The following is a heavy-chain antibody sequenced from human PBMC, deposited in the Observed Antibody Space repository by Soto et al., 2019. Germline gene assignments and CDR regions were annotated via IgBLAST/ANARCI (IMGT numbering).Heavy chain of an antibody. CDR2: ISSSGSTI. D-gene: IGHD3-3*01. CDR1: GFTFSDYY. CDR3: AREGAWWEDFWSGTYGMDV. Sequence: QVQLVESGGGLVKPGGSLRLSCAASGFTFSDYYMSWIRQAQGKGLEWVSYISSSGSTIYYADSVKGRFTISRDNAKNSLYLQMNSLRAEDTAVYYCAREGAWWEDFWSGTYGMDVWGQGTTVTVSS. J-gene: IGHJ6*02. V-gene: IGHV3-11*01.